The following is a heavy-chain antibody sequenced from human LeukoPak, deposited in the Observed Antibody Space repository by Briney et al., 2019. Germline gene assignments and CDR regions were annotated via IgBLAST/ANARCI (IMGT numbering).Heavy chain of an antibody. J-gene: IGHJ6*04. CDR3: AKDREIVVDTTHPRFAMHV. V-gene: IGHV3-23*01. D-gene: IGHD3-22*01. Sequence: GGSLRLSCAASGFTFNNYAMNWVRQAPGKGLEWVATITGYSTKTYYSDSVKGRFTISRDNSMNTLYLQMTSLRAEGAAVYYCAKDREIVVDTTHPRFAMHVWGEGTTVTVSS. CDR1: GFTFNNYA. CDR2: ITGYSTKT.